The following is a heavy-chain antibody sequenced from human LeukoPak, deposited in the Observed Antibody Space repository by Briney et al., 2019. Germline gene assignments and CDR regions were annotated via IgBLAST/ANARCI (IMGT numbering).Heavy chain of an antibody. J-gene: IGHJ4*02. CDR3: AKDPRGGYSGSWYFDY. CDR2: ISGTGDSI. CDR1: GFTFSSYV. D-gene: IGHD5-12*01. V-gene: IGHV3-23*01. Sequence: QPGGSLRLSCSAPGFTFSSYVLSWVRQDPGKGLEWVSAISGTGDSIYYADSVKGRFTISRDNSKNTLDLQMNSLTAEDTAVYYCAKDPRGGYSGSWYFDYWGQGTLVTVSS.